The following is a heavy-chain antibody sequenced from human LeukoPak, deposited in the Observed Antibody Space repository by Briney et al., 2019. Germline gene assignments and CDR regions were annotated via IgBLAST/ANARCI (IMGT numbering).Heavy chain of an antibody. D-gene: IGHD3-10*01. Sequence: GASVKVSCKASGYTFTGYYMHWVRQAPGQGLEWMGWINPNSGGTNYAQKFQGRVTMTRDTSISTAYMELSRLRSDDTAVYYCAGVRWFGESYYFDYWGQGTLVTVSS. V-gene: IGHV1-2*02. CDR3: AGVRWFGESYYFDY. CDR2: INPNSGGT. J-gene: IGHJ4*02. CDR1: GYTFTGYY.